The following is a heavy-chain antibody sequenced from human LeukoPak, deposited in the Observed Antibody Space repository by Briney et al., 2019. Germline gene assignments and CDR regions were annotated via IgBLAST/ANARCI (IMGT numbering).Heavy chain of an antibody. CDR1: GASISSGGYY. D-gene: IGHD4-17*01. J-gene: IGHJ4*02. Sequence: QSAETLSLTCTVSGASISSGGYYWSWIRQHPGKGLEWIGYIYYSGSTYYNPSLKRRVTISVDTSKNQFSLKLSSVTAADTAVYYCARAPHDYGDLPLGFDYWGQGTLVTVSS. CDR2: IYYSGST. CDR3: ARAPHDYGDLPLGFDY. V-gene: IGHV4-31*03.